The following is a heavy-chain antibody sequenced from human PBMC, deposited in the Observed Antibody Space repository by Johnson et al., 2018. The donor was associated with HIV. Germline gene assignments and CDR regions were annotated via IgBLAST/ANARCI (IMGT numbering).Heavy chain of an antibody. Sequence: QVQLVESGGGLVQPGRSLRLSCAASGFTFDDYAMHWVRQAPGKGLEWVAVISYDGSNKYYVDSVKGRFTISRDNSKNTLYLQMSSLRAEDTAVYYCAKDLVVTAPGAFDIWGQGTMVTVST. CDR1: GFTFDDYA. CDR2: ISYDGSNK. J-gene: IGHJ3*02. V-gene: IGHV3-30*18. D-gene: IGHD2-21*02. CDR3: AKDLVVTAPGAFDI.